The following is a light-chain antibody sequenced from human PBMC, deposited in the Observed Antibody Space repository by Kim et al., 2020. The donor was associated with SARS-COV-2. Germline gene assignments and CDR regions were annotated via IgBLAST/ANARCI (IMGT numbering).Light chain of an antibody. CDR2: YDS. V-gene: IGLV3-21*04. CDR3: QVWDSSSDHRV. J-gene: IGLJ3*02. CDR1: TIGSKS. Sequence: APRKTDGITCGGNTIGSKSVHWYQQKPGQAPVLVIYYDSDRPSGIPERFSGSNSGNTATLTISRVEAGDEADYYCQVWDSSSDHRVFGGGTQLTVL.